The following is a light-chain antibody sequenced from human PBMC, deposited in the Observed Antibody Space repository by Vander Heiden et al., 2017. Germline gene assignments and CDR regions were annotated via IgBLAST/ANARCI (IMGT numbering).Light chain of an antibody. J-gene: IGLJ3*02. CDR3: SSYTSSSTLWM. Sequence: QSALTQPASVSGSPGQSITISCTVTDSDIGTYNYVSWYQQHPGKVPKLIIYDVSNRPSGVSNRFSGSKSGNTASLTISGLQAVDEAVYYCSSYTSSSTLWMFGGGTKLSVL. V-gene: IGLV2-14*03. CDR2: DVS. CDR1: DSDIGTYNY.